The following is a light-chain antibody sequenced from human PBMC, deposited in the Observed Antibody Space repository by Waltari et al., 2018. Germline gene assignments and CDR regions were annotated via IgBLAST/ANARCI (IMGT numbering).Light chain of an antibody. J-gene: IGLJ2*01. CDR2: EKN. V-gene: IGLV3-19*01. Sequence: SSELTQDPVVSVAMGPTVRITCQGDSLLRYYEHWYQPRTGQAPILVMFEKNNRPSGVPDRFSGSSSDNSASLTITGAQAEDEASYYCHSRDATGVGGSFGGGTKLTVL. CDR1: SLLRYY. CDR3: HSRDATGVGGS.